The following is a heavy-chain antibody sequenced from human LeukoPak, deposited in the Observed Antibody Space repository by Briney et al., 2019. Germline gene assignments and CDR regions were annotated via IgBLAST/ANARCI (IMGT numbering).Heavy chain of an antibody. D-gene: IGHD3-10*01. CDR3: ARGPYRSAIRGAYES. V-gene: IGHV4-34*01. CDR2: INHSGST. CDR1: GGSFSGFY. Sequence: PSETLSLTCTVYGGSFSGFYWNWIRQPPAQGLEPIGEINHSGSTSNPLSLRSRVSISLDTSKNHVSLKLYSVTAADTAVYYCARGPYRSAIRGAYESWGQGTLVTVSS. J-gene: IGHJ5*02.